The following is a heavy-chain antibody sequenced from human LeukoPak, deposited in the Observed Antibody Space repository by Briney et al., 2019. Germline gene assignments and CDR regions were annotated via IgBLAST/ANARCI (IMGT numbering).Heavy chain of an antibody. Sequence: PGGSLRLSCAASGFTFGSSAMSWVRQAPGKGPEWVSTFSRSGPDTYYADSVKGRLTIFRDNSKNTLYLQMNSLGAEDTAVYYCAKGSLGSWYYFDYWGQGTLVTVSS. D-gene: IGHD6-13*01. J-gene: IGHJ4*02. CDR2: FSRSGPDT. CDR1: GFTFGSSA. V-gene: IGHV3-23*01. CDR3: AKGSLGSWYYFDY.